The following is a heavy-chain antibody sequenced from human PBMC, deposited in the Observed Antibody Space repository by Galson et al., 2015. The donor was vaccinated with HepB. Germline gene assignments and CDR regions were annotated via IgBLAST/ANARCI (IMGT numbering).Heavy chain of an antibody. CDR3: ASLASMVRGTHYYYGMDV. V-gene: IGHV1-69*04. D-gene: IGHD3-10*01. CDR2: IIPILGIA. J-gene: IGHJ6*02. Sequence: SVKVSCKASGGTFSSYAISWVRQAPGQGLEWMGRIIPILGIANYAQKFQGRVTITADKSTSTAYMELSSLRSEDTAVYYCASLASMVRGTHYYYGMDVWGQGTTVTVSS. CDR1: GGTFSSYA.